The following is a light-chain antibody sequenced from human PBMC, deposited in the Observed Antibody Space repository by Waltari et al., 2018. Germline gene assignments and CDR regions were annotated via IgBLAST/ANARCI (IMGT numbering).Light chain of an antibody. Sequence: ELVLAQSPGTLSLSPGETATLSCRATQSVTNKYLAWYQQKPGQPPRLLIYGVSNRATGIPYRFSGSGSGTDFTLTISRLEPEDFAVYYCQLYDTSPRFTFGPGTKVDIK. J-gene: IGKJ3*01. V-gene: IGKV3-20*01. CDR1: QSVTNKY. CDR3: QLYDTSPRFT. CDR2: GVS.